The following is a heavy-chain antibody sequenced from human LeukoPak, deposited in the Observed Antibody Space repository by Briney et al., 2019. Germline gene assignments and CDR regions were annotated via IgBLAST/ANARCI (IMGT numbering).Heavy chain of an antibody. Sequence: GGSLRLSCAASGFTFSSYSMNWVRQAPGKGLEWVSSISSSSSYIYYADSVKGRFTISRDNAKNTLYLQMNSLRAEDTAVYYCANLVGASYDAFDIWGQGTMVTVSS. V-gene: IGHV3-21*01. J-gene: IGHJ3*02. CDR2: ISSSSSYI. CDR3: ANLVGASYDAFDI. D-gene: IGHD1-26*01. CDR1: GFTFSSYS.